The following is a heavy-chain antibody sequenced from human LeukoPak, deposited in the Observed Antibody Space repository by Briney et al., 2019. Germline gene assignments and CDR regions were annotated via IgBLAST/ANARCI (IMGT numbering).Heavy chain of an antibody. D-gene: IGHD3-22*01. Sequence: GASVKVSCKASGYSFTSYGISWVRQAPGQGLEWMGWISGYNGNTNYAQRLQGRVTMTTDTSTSTAYMELRSLSSDDTAVYYCARDRPYYYDSSAYYPDFWGQGTLVTASS. V-gene: IGHV1-18*01. CDR3: ARDRPYYYDSSAYYPDF. CDR1: GYSFTSYG. CDR2: ISGYNGNT. J-gene: IGHJ4*02.